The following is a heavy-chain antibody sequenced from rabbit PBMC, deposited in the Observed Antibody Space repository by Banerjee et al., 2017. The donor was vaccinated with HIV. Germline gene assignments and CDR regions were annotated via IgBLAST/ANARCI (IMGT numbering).Heavy chain of an antibody. D-gene: IGHD4-1*01. J-gene: IGHJ4*01. V-gene: IGHV1S7*01. CDR3: ARISGWGGDL. CDR2: IYAGEAST. CDR1: GFDFRRYY. Sequence: QLKETGGGLVQPGGSLTLSCKASGFDFRRYYMSWVRQAPGKGLEWIGAIYAGEASTDYARWVNGRFTISSDNAQNTVDLQMSSLTAADTATYFCARISGWGGDLWGQGTLVTVS.